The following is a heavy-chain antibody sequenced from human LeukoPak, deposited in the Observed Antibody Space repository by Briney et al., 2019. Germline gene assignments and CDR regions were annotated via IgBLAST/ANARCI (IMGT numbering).Heavy chain of an antibody. CDR3: ARDARYCSSTSCYYYYYMDV. CDR2: IKQDGSEK. Sequence: AGGSLRLSCAASGFTFSSYWMSWVRQAPGKGLEWVANIKQDGSEKYYVDSVKGRFTISRDNAKNSLYLQMNSLRAEDTAVYYCARDARYCSSTSCYYYYYMDVWGKGTTVTVSS. D-gene: IGHD2-2*01. J-gene: IGHJ6*03. CDR1: GFTFSSYW. V-gene: IGHV3-7*01.